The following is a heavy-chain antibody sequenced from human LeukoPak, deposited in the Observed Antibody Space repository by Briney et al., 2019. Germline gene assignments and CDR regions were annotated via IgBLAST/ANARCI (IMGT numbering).Heavy chain of an antibody. J-gene: IGHJ4*02. D-gene: IGHD6-13*01. CDR3: ARDLEKRGSSWSNVDY. V-gene: IGHV1-46*01. Sequence: GASVKVSCKASGYTFTSYYMHWVRQAPGQGLEWMGTINPSGGSTSYAQKFQGRVTMTRDTSTSTVYMELSSLRSEDTAVYYCARDLEKRGSSWSNVDYWGQGTLVTVSS. CDR1: GYTFTSYY. CDR2: INPSGGST.